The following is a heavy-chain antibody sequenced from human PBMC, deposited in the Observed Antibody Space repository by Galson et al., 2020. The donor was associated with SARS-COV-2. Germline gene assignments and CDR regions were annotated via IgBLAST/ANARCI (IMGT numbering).Heavy chain of an antibody. CDR2: VNHRGST. D-gene: IGHD3-10*01. Sequence: SETLSLTCAVYGGSFSGYFWSWIRQPPGKGLEWIGEVNHRGSTNYNPSLKSRVTISVDTSKNQFSLKLSSVTAADTAVYYCARGYYYGSGGQYFQYWGQGTLVSVSS. J-gene: IGHJ1*01. CDR3: ARGYYYGSGGQYFQY. CDR1: GGSFSGYF. V-gene: IGHV4-34*01.